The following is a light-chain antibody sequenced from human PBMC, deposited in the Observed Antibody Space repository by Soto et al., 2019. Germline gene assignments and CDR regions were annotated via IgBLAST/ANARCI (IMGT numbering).Light chain of an antibody. CDR2: AAS. CDR3: QQSYSTPRT. CDR1: QSISSY. Sequence: EIQMTQSPSSLSASVCDRVTLTCLASQSISSYLNLYQQKPGKAPKLLIYAASSLQSGVPPRFSGSGSGTDFTLTISSLQPEDFATYYCQQSYSTPRTFGQGTKVDIK. V-gene: IGKV1-39*01. J-gene: IGKJ1*01.